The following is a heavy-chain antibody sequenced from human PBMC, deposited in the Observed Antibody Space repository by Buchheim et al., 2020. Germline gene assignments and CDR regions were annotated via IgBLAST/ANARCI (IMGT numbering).Heavy chain of an antibody. CDR2: ISYSGDRT. CDR3: AKGIAVADTSGDDAFDI. J-gene: IGHJ3*02. D-gene: IGHD6-19*01. Sequence: EVHLLESGGGLVQPGGSLRLSCAASGFTFSSYAMFWVRQAPGKGLEWVSAISYSGDRTYYADSVKGRFTISRDNSKNTLFLQMNGLRAEDTAVYYCAKGIAVADTSGDDAFDIWGQGT. V-gene: IGHV3-23*01. CDR1: GFTFSSYA.